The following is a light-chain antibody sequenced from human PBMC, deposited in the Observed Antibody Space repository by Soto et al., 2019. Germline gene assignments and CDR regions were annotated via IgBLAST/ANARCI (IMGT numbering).Light chain of an antibody. CDR3: QSYDSSNQV. V-gene: IGLV6-57*04. J-gene: IGLJ2*01. CDR2: EDN. CDR1: SGSIASNY. Sequence: VTQPHSVSESPGKTVTIYCTRSSGSIASNYVQWYQQRPGSAPTTVIYEDNQRPSGVPDRFSGSIDSSSNSASLTISGLKTEDEADYYCQSYDSSNQVFGGGTKVTVL.